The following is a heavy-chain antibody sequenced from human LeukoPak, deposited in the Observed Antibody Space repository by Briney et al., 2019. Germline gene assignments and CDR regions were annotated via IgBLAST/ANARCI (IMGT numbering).Heavy chain of an antibody. CDR3: ARGSSGYDYFLI. D-gene: IGHD5-12*01. CDR1: GGSISSSSHY. V-gene: IGHV4-39*07. CDR2: IYYSGST. Sequence: SETLSLTCTVSGGSISSSSHYWGWIRQPPGKGLEWIGSIYYSGSTYYIPSLKSRVIISVDTSKNQFSLRLSSVTAADTAVYYCARGSSGYDYFLIWGQGTMVTVSS. J-gene: IGHJ3*02.